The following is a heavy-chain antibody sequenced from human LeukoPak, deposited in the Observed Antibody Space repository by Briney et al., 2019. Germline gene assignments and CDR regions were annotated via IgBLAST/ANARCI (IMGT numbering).Heavy chain of an antibody. CDR1: GYIFTSYA. Sequence: ASVKVSCKASGYIFTSYAMHWVRQAPGQRLEWMGWINAGNGNTKYSQKFQGRVTITRDTSVSTAYMELSSLRSEDTAVYYCARLPPSSNWYYFDYWGQGTLVTVSS. CDR2: INAGNGNT. D-gene: IGHD6-13*01. V-gene: IGHV1-3*01. J-gene: IGHJ4*02. CDR3: ARLPPSSNWYYFDY.